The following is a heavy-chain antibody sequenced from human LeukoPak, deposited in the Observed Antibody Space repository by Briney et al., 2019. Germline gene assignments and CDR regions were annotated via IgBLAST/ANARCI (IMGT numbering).Heavy chain of an antibody. CDR3: ARIPPGRIAAENWFDP. J-gene: IGHJ5*02. Sequence: ASVKVSCKASGGAFTNYAISWVRQAPGQGLEWMGWISAYNGNTNYAQKLQGRVTMTTDTSTSTAYMELRSLRSDDTAVYYCARIPPGRIAAENWFDPWGQGTLVTVSS. D-gene: IGHD2-15*01. CDR2: ISAYNGNT. V-gene: IGHV1-18*01. CDR1: GGAFTNYA.